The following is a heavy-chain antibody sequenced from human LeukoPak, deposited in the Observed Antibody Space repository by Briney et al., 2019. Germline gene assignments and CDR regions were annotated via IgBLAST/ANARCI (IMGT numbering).Heavy chain of an antibody. V-gene: IGHV4-4*07. CDR3: ARGYYGSGSLYYYSYYMDV. J-gene: IGHJ6*03. D-gene: IGHD3-10*01. CDR1: GGSISSYY. CDR2: IYTSGST. Sequence: PSETLSLTCTVSGGSISSYYWSWIRQPAGKGLEWIGRIYTSGSTNYNPSLKSRVTMSVDTSKNQFSLKLSSVTAADTAVYYCARGYYGSGSLYYYSYYMDVWGKGSTVTVSS.